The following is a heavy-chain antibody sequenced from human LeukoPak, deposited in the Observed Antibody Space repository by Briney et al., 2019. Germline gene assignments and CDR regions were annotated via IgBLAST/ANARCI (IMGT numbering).Heavy chain of an antibody. Sequence: ASVKVSCKASGGTFSSYAISWVRQAPGQGLEWMGRIIPIFGTANYAQKFQGRVTMTRDTSTSTVYMELSSLRSEDTAVYYCARGGERSGAPFSSAFDIWGQGTMVTVSS. J-gene: IGHJ3*02. CDR1: GGTFSSYA. V-gene: IGHV1-69*05. CDR3: ARGGERSGAPFSSAFDI. CDR2: IIPIFGTA. D-gene: IGHD2-8*02.